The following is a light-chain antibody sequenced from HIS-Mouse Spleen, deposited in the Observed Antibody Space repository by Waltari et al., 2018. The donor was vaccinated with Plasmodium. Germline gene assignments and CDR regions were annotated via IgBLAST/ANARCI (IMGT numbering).Light chain of an antibody. V-gene: IGLV3-27*01. J-gene: IGLJ3*02. CDR2: KDS. CDR3: YSAADNNLV. Sequence: SYELTPPSSVSVSPGQTARIPCPGDVLAKKYARWFQQTPGQAPVLVIYKDSERPSGIPERFSGSSSGTTVTLTISGAQVEDEADYYCYSAADNNLVFGGGTKLTVL. CDR1: VLAKKY.